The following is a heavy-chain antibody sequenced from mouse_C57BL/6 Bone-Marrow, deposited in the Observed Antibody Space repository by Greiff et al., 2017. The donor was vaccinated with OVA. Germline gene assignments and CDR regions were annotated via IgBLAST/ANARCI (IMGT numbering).Heavy chain of an antibody. CDR1: GFTFTDYY. V-gene: IGHV7-3*01. CDR3: ARWEKYDYGADYFDY. D-gene: IGHD2-4*01. J-gene: IGHJ2*01. CDR2: IRNKANGYTT. Sequence: EVHLVESGGGLVQPGGSLSLSCAASGFTFTDYYMSWVRQPPGKALEWLGFIRNKANGYTTEYSASVKGRFTISRDNSQSILYLQMNALRAEDSATYYCARWEKYDYGADYFDYWGQGTTLTVSS.